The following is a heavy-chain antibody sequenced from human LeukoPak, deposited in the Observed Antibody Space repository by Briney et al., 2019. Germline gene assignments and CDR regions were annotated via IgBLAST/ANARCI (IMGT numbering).Heavy chain of an antibody. Sequence: GGSLRLSCAASGFMFSSYAMYWVRQAPGKGLEYVSAISSNGGSTYYANSVKGRFTISRDNSKNTLYLQMNSLRSDDTAVYYCATDMVGYCSANGCYSEAYCGQGTLFTVSS. CDR3: ATDMVGYCSANGCYSEAY. D-gene: IGHD2-15*01. CDR2: ISSNGGST. V-gene: IGHV3-64*01. CDR1: GFMFSSYA. J-gene: IGHJ4*02.